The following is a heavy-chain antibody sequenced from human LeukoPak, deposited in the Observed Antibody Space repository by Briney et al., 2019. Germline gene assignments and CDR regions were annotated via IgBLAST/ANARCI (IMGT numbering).Heavy chain of an antibody. Sequence: ASVKVSCKASGYTFTSYGISWVRQAPGQGLEWMGIINPSGGSTSYAQKFQGRVTMTRDMSTSTVYMELSSLRSEDTAVYYCARDEGDGYNYYFDYWGQGTLVTVSS. V-gene: IGHV1-46*01. CDR3: ARDEGDGYNYYFDY. J-gene: IGHJ4*02. CDR1: GYTFTSYG. CDR2: INPSGGST. D-gene: IGHD5-24*01.